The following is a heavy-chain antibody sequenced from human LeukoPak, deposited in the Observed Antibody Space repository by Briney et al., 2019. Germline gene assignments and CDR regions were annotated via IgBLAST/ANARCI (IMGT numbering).Heavy chain of an antibody. CDR1: GVSISSGGYY. CDR3: ARGVEFDHTHDY. CDR2: IYHSGST. D-gene: IGHD3-9*01. V-gene: IGHV4-30-2*01. Sequence: MASETLSLTCTVSGVSISSGGYYWSWIRQPPGKGLEWIGYIYHSGSTYYNPSLKSRVTISVDRSKNQFSLKLSSVTAADTVVYYCARGVEFDHTHDYWGQGTLVTVSS. J-gene: IGHJ4*02.